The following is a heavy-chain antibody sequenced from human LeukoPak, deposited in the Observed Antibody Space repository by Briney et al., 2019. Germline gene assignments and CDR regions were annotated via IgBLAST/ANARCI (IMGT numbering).Heavy chain of an antibody. CDR2: ISGSGGST. CDR1: AFTFSSYA. V-gene: IGHV3-23*01. J-gene: IGHJ4*02. D-gene: IGHD1-26*01. Sequence: TGGSLRLSCAASAFTFSSYAMSWVRLAPGKGLEWVSGISGSGGSTYYADSVKGQLTISRDNSKNTLYLQMNSLRADDTAVYYCAKKDSASYYFDYWGQGTLVTVSS. CDR3: AKKDSASYYFDY.